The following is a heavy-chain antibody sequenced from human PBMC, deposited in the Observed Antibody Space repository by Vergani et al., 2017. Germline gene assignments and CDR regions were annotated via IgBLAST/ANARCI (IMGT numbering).Heavy chain of an antibody. CDR1: GGSVSSGSDY. CDR2: IYYSGST. J-gene: IGHJ4*02. V-gene: IGHV4-61*01. CDR3: ARGAFDY. Sequence: QVQLQESGPGLVKPSETLSLTCTVSGGSVSSGSDYWGWIRQPPGKGLEWSGYIYYSGSTNYNPSLKSRVTISVDTSKNQFSLKLSSVTAADTAVYYCARGAFDYWGQGTLVTVSS.